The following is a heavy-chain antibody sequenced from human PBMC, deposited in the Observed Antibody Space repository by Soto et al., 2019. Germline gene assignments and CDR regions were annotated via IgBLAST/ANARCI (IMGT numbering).Heavy chain of an antibody. CDR2: IYWDDDK. CDR3: AHSLYDYVWGTNWFDP. V-gene: IGHV2-5*02. Sequence: SGPTLVNPTQTLTLTCTFSGFSLNTSGVGVGWIRQPPGKALEWLALIYWDDDKRYSPSLKSRLTITKDTSKNQVVLTMTNMDPVDTATYYCAHSLYDYVWGTNWFDPWGQGTLVTVSS. CDR1: GFSLNTSGVG. D-gene: IGHD3-16*01. J-gene: IGHJ5*02.